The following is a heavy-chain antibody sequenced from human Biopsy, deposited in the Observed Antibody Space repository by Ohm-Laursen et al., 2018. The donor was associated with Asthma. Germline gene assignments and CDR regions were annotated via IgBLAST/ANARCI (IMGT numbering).Heavy chain of an antibody. V-gene: IGHV1-3*04. CDR1: GYNFISFA. J-gene: IGHJ3*01. Sequence: SVKVSCKASGYNFISFAIHGVRQAPGQRLEWMGWVNTGNGDTKYSQKFQGRVTITRDTSASTAYMELRSLRSEDTATYYCARTYYDFLTGQVKDVFGVWGQGTMVTVSS. CDR3: ARTYYDFLTGQVKDVFGV. D-gene: IGHD3-9*01. CDR2: VNTGNGDT.